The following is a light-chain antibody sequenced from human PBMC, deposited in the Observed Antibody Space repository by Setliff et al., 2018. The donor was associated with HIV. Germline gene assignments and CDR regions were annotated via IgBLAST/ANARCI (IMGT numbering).Light chain of an antibody. J-gene: IGLJ3*02. Sequence: QSALTQPASVSESPGQSITITCTVSSSDVGGYHYVSWYQQHPGKAPKLMIYDVSQRPAGVSDRFSGSKSGITASLTISGLQPEDESDYYCSSYTASSTLVFGGGTKVTVL. V-gene: IGLV2-14*03. CDR1: SSDVGGYHY. CDR2: DVS. CDR3: SSYTASSTLV.